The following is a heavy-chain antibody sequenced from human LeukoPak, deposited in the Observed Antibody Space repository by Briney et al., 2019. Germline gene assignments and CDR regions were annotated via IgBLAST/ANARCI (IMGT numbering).Heavy chain of an antibody. J-gene: IGHJ4*02. CDR3: ARASGPTYGSDY. D-gene: IGHD6-25*01. CDR1: GGSISTYY. Sequence: SETLSLTCTVSGGSISTYYWSWIGQPPGKGLEWIGNIYYSGSTNYNPSLKSRVTISVDTSKNQFSLKLTSVTAADTAVYYCARASGPTYGSDYWGQGTLVTVSS. CDR2: IYYSGST. V-gene: IGHV4-59*01.